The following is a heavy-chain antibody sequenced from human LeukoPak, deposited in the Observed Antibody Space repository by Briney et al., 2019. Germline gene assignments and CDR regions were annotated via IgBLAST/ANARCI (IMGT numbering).Heavy chain of an antibody. J-gene: IGHJ4*02. CDR3: AKDKQWLARGSFDY. CDR1: GFTFSSYA. Sequence: QSGGSLRLSCAASGFTFSSYAMSRVRQAPGKGLEWVSAISGSGGSTYYADSVKGRFTISRDNSKNTLYLQMNSLRAEDTAVYYCAKDKQWLARGSFDYWGQGTLVTVSS. V-gene: IGHV3-23*01. D-gene: IGHD6-19*01. CDR2: ISGSGGST.